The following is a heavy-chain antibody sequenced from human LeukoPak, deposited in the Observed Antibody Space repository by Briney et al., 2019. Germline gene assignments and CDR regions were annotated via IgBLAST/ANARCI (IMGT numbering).Heavy chain of an antibody. CDR3: AKDTRRANYFDY. J-gene: IGHJ4*02. V-gene: IGHV3-30*02. D-gene: IGHD1-26*01. Sequence: GRSLRLSYAASGFTFSNYAMHWVRQAPGKGLEWVAFIRYDGSNKYYADSVKGRFTISRDNSKNTLYLQMNSLRAEDTAVYYCAKDTRRANYFDYWGQGTLVTVSS. CDR1: GFTFSNYA. CDR2: IRYDGSNK.